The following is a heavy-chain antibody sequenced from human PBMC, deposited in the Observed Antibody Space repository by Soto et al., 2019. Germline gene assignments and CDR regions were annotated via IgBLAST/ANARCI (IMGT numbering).Heavy chain of an antibody. V-gene: IGHV4-59*12. D-gene: IGHD2-8*02. CDR3: ARDKITGLFDY. J-gene: IGHJ4*02. CDR2: IYYSGST. Sequence: SETLSLTCTVSGGSISPYYWSWIRQPPGRGLEWIGYIYYSGSTNYNPSLKSRVTISVDTSKNQFSLKLTSVTAADTAVYYCARDKITGLFDYWGQGTLVTVS. CDR1: GGSISPYY.